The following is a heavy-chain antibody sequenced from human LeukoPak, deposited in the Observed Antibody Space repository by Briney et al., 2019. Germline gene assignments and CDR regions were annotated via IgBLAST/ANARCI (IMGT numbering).Heavy chain of an antibody. Sequence: VASVKVSCKASGGTFSSYAISWVRQAPGQGLEWMGRIIPILGIANYAQKFQGRVTITADKSTSTAYMELSSLRSEDTAVYYCARAMSEDSSGYYYYDAFDIWGQGTMVTVSS. CDR2: IIPILGIA. CDR3: ARAMSEDSSGYYYYDAFDI. J-gene: IGHJ3*02. V-gene: IGHV1-69*04. CDR1: GGTFSSYA. D-gene: IGHD3-22*01.